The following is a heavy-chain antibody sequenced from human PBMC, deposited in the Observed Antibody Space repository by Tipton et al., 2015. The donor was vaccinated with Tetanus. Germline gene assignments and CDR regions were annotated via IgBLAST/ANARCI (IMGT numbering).Heavy chain of an antibody. CDR2: ISRSSSTI. CDR1: GFTFSDYY. J-gene: IGHJ6*03. V-gene: IGHV3-11*01. D-gene: IGHD3/OR15-3a*01. CDR3: ARDRGEDWTNFYYMDV. Sequence: SLRLSCAASGFTFSDYYMTWIRQAPGKGLEWVSYISRSSSTIYYADSVKGRFTISRDNAKNSLYLQMSSLRAEDTAVYYCARDRGEDWTNFYYMDVWGKGATVTVSS.